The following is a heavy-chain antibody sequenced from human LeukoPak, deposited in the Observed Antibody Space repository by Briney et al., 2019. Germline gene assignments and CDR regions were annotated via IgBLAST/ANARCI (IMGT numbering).Heavy chain of an antibody. Sequence: GASVKVSCKASGYTFTSYYMHWVRQAPGQGLEWMGIINPSGGSTSYAQKFQGRVTMTRDTSTSTVYMELSSLKASDTAMYYCARQEYCSGGSCYTWFDPWGQGTLVIVSS. CDR3: ARQEYCSGGSCYTWFDP. V-gene: IGHV1-46*01. D-gene: IGHD2-15*01. CDR2: INPSGGST. CDR1: GYTFTSYY. J-gene: IGHJ5*02.